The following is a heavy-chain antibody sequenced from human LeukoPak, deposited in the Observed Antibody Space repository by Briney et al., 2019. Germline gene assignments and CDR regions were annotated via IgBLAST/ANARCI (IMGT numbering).Heavy chain of an antibody. Sequence: GGSLRLSCAASGFTFSSYAMSWVRQAPGKGLEWVSYISSSGSTIYYADSVKGRFTISRDNAKNSLYLQMNSLRAEDTAVYYCARISYGDYAYFQHWGQGTLVTVSS. J-gene: IGHJ1*01. D-gene: IGHD4-17*01. CDR2: ISSSGSTI. CDR1: GFTFSSYA. V-gene: IGHV3-48*04. CDR3: ARISYGDYAYFQH.